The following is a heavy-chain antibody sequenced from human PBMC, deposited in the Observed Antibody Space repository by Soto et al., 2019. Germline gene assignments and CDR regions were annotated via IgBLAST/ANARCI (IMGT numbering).Heavy chain of an antibody. CDR1: GFTFSDYY. CDR2: ISYDGSNK. D-gene: IGHD1-26*01. Sequence: TGGSLRLSCAASGFTFSDYYMSWIRQAPGKGLEWVAVISYDGSNKYYADSVKGRFTISRDNSKNTLYLQMNSLRAEDTAVYYCARDYVGATIYYYYGMDVWGQGTTVTVSS. J-gene: IGHJ6*02. CDR3: ARDYVGATIYYYYGMDV. V-gene: IGHV3-30-3*01.